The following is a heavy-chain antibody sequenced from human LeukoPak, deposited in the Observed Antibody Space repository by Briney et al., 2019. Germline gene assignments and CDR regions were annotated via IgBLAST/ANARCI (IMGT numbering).Heavy chain of an antibody. CDR2: IIPIFGTA. J-gene: IGHJ4*02. V-gene: IGHV1-69*05. D-gene: IGHD3-3*01. CDR1: GGTFSSYA. Sequence: EASVKVSCKASGGTFSSYAISWVRQAPGQGLEWMGGIIPIFGTANYAQKFQGRVTITTDESTSTAYMELSSLRSEDTAVYYWARAMTMGAFDYWGQGTPVTVSS. CDR3: ARAMTMGAFDY.